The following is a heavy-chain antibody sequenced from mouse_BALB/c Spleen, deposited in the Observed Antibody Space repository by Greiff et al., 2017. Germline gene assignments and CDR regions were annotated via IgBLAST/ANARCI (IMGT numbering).Heavy chain of an antibody. CDR3: ARHGGNYEGAMDY. J-gene: IGHJ4*01. Sequence: EVKVEESGGGLVQPGGSLKISCAASGFTFSSYTMSWVRQTPEKRLEWVAYISNGGGSTYYPDTVKGRFTISRDNAKNTLYLQMSSLKSEDTAMYYCARHGGNYEGAMDYWGQGTSVTVSS. CDR2: ISNGGGST. CDR1: GFTFSSYT. D-gene: IGHD2-1*01. V-gene: IGHV5-12-2*01.